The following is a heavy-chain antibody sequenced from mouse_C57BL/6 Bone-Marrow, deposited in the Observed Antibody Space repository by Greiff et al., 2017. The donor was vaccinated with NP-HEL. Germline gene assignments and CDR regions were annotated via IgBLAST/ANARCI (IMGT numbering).Heavy chain of an antibody. CDR2: IYPGSGNT. CDR1: GYTFTDYY. J-gene: IGHJ1*03. V-gene: IGHV1-76*01. D-gene: IGHD4-1*01. Sequence: VQLQQSGAELVRPGASVKLSCKASGYTFTDYYINWVKQRPGQGLEWIARIYPGSGNTYYNEKFKGKATLTAEKSSSTAYMQLSSLTSEDSAVYFCARSNWDVDWYFDVWGTGTTVTVSS. CDR3: ARSNWDVDWYFDV.